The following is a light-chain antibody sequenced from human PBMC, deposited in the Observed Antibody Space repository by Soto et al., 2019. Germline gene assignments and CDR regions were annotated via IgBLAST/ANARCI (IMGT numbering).Light chain of an antibody. CDR1: SCYVGTYSL. J-gene: IGLJ1*01. V-gene: IGLV2-23*01. CDR2: EGH. CDR3: FLYVAAPTYF. Sequence: QSVLAQPASVSGSPGQSITISCAGASCYVGTYSLVSWYQQHPGKAPKVVIYEGHKRPSGVPDRFSGSTSVNTASLTISGFKTDDGTDYYCFLYVAAPTYFFAPAAKV.